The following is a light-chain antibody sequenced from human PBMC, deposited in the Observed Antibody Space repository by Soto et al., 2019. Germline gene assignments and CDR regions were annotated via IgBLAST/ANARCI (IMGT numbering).Light chain of an antibody. CDR1: SSNIGAGYD. Sequence: QSVLTQPPSVSGAPGRRVTISGTGSSSNIGAGYDVHWYQQLPGTAPKLLIYGNNNRPSGVPDRFSGSTSGTSASLAITGLQAEDEADYYCQSYDSSLSGSRVFGTGTKVTVL. J-gene: IGLJ1*01. V-gene: IGLV1-40*01. CDR3: QSYDSSLSGSRV. CDR2: GNN.